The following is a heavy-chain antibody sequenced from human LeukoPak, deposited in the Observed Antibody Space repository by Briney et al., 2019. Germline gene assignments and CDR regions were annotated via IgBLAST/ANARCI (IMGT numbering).Heavy chain of an antibody. CDR3: AREVRRWELLY. J-gene: IGHJ4*02. CDR1: GGTFSSYA. Sequence: ASVKVSCKASGGTFSSYAISWVRQAPGQGLEWKGGIIPIFGTANYAQKFQGRVTITADESTSTAYMELSSLRSEDTAVYYCAREVRRWELLYWGQGTLVTVSS. V-gene: IGHV1-69*13. CDR2: IIPIFGTA. D-gene: IGHD1-26*01.